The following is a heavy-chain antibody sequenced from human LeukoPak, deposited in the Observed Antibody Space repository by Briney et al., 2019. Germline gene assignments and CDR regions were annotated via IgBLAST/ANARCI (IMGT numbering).Heavy chain of an antibody. CDR3: ARVKRPYGDYYFDY. CDR1: GGSISSGGYS. Sequence: KPSETLSLTCAVSGGSISSGGYSWSWIRQPPGKGLEWIGYIYHSGSTYYNPSLKSRVTISVDRSKNQFSLKLSSVTAADTAVYYCARVKRPYGDYYFDYWGQGTLVTVSS. CDR2: IYHSGST. D-gene: IGHD4-17*01. V-gene: IGHV4-30-2*01. J-gene: IGHJ4*02.